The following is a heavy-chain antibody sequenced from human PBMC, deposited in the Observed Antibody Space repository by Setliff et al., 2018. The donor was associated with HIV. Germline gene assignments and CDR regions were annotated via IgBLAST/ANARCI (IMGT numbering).Heavy chain of an antibody. CDR1: GGSFSGFS. J-gene: IGHJ4*02. CDR2: IYTSGST. V-gene: IGHV4-4*09. Sequence: SETLSLTCAVYGGSFSGFSWNWIRQPPGKGLEWIGYIYTSGSTNYNPSLKSRVTMSVDTSKNQFSLKLSSVTAADTAVYYCARLDCSSSSGFVDYWGQGTLVTVSS. D-gene: IGHD2-2*01. CDR3: ARLDCSSSSGFVDY.